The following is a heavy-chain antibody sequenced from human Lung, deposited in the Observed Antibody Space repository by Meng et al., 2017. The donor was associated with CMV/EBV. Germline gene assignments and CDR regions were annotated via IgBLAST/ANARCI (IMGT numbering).Heavy chain of an antibody. CDR2: FVNYVDT. CDR1: GYTFGSYG. J-gene: IGHJ4*02. CDR3: ASGTPGRSYCDY. Sequence: QVHLLRAGPGGKKPGASVRVSCKASGYTFGSYGICWVRQAPGQGLEWMGWFVNYVDTYPAPKFQGRVTMTTDTHTNTAFMELRSLTSDDTAVYYCASGTPGRSYCDYWGQGTLVTVSS. V-gene: IGHV1-18*01. D-gene: IGHD2-15*01.